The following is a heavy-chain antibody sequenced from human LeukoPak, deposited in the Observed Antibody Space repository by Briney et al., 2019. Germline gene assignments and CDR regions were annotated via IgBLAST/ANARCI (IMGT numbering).Heavy chain of an antibody. CDR2: INPNSGGT. Sequence: ASVKVSCKASGYTFTSYYMHWVRQAPGQGLEWMGWINPNSGGTNYAQKFQGRVTMTRDTSISTAYMELSRLRSDDTAVYYCARGKALDYYDSSGYYYYYYGMDVWGQGTTVTVSS. D-gene: IGHD3-22*01. J-gene: IGHJ6*02. CDR3: ARGKALDYYDSSGYYYYYYGMDV. V-gene: IGHV1-2*02. CDR1: GYTFTSYY.